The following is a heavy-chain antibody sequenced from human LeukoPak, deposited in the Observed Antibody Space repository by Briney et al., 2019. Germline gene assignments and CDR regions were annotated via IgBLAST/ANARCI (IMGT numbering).Heavy chain of an antibody. CDR2: ISGDGGST. CDR1: GFTFSTNA. V-gene: IGHV3-64*02. CDR3: ARVKYNDFWSGYSPPDY. Sequence: GGSLRLSCEASGFTFSTNAIHWVRQAPGQGLQYVSAISGDGGSTYYADSVKDRFTISSDNSKNTVYLQMGSLRAEDMAVYYCARVKYNDFWSGYSPPDYWGQGTLVTVSS. D-gene: IGHD3-3*01. J-gene: IGHJ4*02.